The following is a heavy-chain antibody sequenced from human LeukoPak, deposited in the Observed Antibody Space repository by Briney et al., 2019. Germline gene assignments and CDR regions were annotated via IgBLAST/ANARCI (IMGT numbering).Heavy chain of an antibody. J-gene: IGHJ5*02. V-gene: IGHV3-30-3*01. CDR2: ISYDGSSK. CDR1: GFTFSNYA. CDR3: ARDYRSYHTPNWFDP. Sequence: PGGSLRLSCAASGFTFSNYAIHWVRQAPGKGLEWVAVISYDGSSKYSADSVKGRFTISRDHSKNTLYLQMNSLRAEDTAVYYCARDYRSYHTPNWFDPWGQGTLVTVSS. D-gene: IGHD1-26*01.